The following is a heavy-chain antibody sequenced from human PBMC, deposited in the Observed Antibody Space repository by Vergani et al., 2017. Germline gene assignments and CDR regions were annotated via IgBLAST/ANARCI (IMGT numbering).Heavy chain of an antibody. D-gene: IGHD6-19*01. J-gene: IGHJ4*02. Sequence: EVQLVESGGGLVKPGGSLRLSCAASGFTFSNAWMSWVRQAPGKGLEWVGRIKSKTDGGTTDYAAPVKGRFTISRDDSKNTLYLQMNSLKTEDTAVYYCTTAPASSTSYSSGWYRGYFDYWGQGTLVTVSS. CDR2: IKSKTDGGTT. CDR3: TTAPASSTSYSSGWYRGYFDY. CDR1: GFTFSNAW. V-gene: IGHV3-15*01.